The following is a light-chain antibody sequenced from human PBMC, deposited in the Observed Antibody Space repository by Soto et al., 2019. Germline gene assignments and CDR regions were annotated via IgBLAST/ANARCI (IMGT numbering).Light chain of an antibody. CDR2: GAS. Sequence: EIVMTQSPATLSVSPGERATLSCRASQSISSNLAWYQQKPGQAPRLLIYGASTTATGIPATFSGSGSGTGFTLTISSLLSEAFAVYDCQQYNNWPFTFGPGTKVDIK. J-gene: IGKJ3*01. CDR3: QQYNNWPFT. CDR1: QSISSN. V-gene: IGKV3-15*01.